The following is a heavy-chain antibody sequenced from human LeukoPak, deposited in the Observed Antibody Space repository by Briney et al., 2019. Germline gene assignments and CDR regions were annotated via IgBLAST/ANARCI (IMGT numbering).Heavy chain of an antibody. CDR1: GFTFNRYW. CDR3: ARESGEFGLGYQLDP. Sequence: GGSLRLSCAASGFTFNRYWMSWVRQAPGKGLEWVANIKQDGSEKYYVDSVKGRFTISRDNAKHSLYLQMNSLRAEDTAVYYCARESGEFGLGYQLDPWGQGTLVSVSS. V-gene: IGHV3-7*03. D-gene: IGHD2-2*01. CDR2: IKQDGSEK. J-gene: IGHJ5*02.